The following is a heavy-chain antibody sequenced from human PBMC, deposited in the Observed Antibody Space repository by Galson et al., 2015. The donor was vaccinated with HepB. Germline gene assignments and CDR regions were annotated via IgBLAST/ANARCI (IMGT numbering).Heavy chain of an antibody. CDR2: IDPSDSYT. D-gene: IGHD6-19*01. CDR3: ARLAVAGTPDYYGMDV. J-gene: IGHJ6*02. CDR1: GYSFTSYW. Sequence: SGAEVKKPGESLRISCKGSGYSFTSYWISWVRQMSGKGLEWMGRIDPSDSYTNYSPSFQGHVTISADKSISTAYLQWSSLKASDTAMYYCARLAVAGTPDYYGMDVWGQGTTVTVSS. V-gene: IGHV5-10-1*01.